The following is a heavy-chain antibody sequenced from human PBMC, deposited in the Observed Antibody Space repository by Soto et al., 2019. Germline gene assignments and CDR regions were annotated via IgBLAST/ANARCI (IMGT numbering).Heavy chain of an antibody. Sequence: EVQLLESGGGLVQPGGSLRLSCEASGFTFSDSAMSWVRQAPGKGLEWVSGISGSGGRTEYADSVKGRFIISRDNSKNTLYLPMNSLRAEDTAVYYCAKYASSSWSLFDYWGQGTLVTVSS. J-gene: IGHJ4*02. V-gene: IGHV3-23*01. CDR3: AKYASSSWSLFDY. CDR2: ISGSGGRT. D-gene: IGHD6-13*01. CDR1: GFTFSDSA.